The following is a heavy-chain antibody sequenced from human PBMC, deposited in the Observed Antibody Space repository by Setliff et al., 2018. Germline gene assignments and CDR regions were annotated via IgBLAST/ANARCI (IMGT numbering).Heavy chain of an antibody. CDR3: ARGIITMVRGVITFSYYFDY. J-gene: IGHJ4*02. CDR2: IYTSGST. D-gene: IGHD3-10*01. Sequence: SETLSLTCTVSGGSISSYYWSWIRQPAGKGLEWIGRIYTSGSTNYNPSLKSRVTMSVNTSKNQFSLKLSSVTAADTAVYYCARGIITMVRGVITFSYYFDYWGQGTLVTVSS. V-gene: IGHV4-4*07. CDR1: GGSISSYY.